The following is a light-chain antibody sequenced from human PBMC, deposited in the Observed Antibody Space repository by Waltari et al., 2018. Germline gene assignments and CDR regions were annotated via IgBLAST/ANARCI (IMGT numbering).Light chain of an antibody. CDR2: DGS. J-gene: IGLJ2*01. V-gene: IGLV2-14*02. CDR1: SSNVGSYNH. Sequence: QSALTQPASVSGSPRQSITISCTGPSSNVGSYNHVSWYQQHPGKAPKLMIYDGSKRPSGVSNRFSGSKSGNTASLTISGLQAEDEADYYCSSYTSSSTVVFGGGTKLTVL. CDR3: SSYTSSSTVV.